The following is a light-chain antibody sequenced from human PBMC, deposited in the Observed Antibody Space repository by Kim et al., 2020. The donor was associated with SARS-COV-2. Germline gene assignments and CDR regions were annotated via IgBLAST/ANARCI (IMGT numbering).Light chain of an antibody. CDR1: KLGDKY. CDR2: RDS. V-gene: IGLV3-1*01. Sequence: VSVSLGQTASITCSGDKLGDKYTCWYQQKPGQSPVLVIYRDSRRPSGIPERFSGSNSGNTATLTISGTQAMDEADYYCQTWDSSGVFGGGTQLTVL. J-gene: IGLJ2*01. CDR3: QTWDSSGV.